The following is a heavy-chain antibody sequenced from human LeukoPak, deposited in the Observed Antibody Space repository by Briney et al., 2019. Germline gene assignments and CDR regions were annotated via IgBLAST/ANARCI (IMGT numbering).Heavy chain of an antibody. J-gene: IGHJ4*02. D-gene: IGHD6-19*01. V-gene: IGHV3-48*01. Sequence: PGGSLRLSCAASGFTFSSYSMNWVRQAPGKGLEWVSYISSSSSTIYYADSVKGRFTISRDNAKNSLYLQMNSLRAEDTAVYYCASQGRYPDFDYWGQGTLVTVSS. CDR3: ASQGRYPDFDY. CDR1: GFTFSSYS. CDR2: ISSSSSTI.